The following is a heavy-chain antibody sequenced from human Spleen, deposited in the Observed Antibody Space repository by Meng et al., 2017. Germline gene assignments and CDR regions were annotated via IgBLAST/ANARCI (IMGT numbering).Heavy chain of an antibody. J-gene: IGHJ3*02. Sequence: SVKVSCKASGGTFSSYAISWVRQAPGQGLEWMGGIIPIFGTANYAQKVQGRVTITADESTSTAYMELSSLRSEDTAVYYCARALEGTIRVETDAFDIWGQGTMVTVSS. V-gene: IGHV1-69*13. CDR2: IIPIFGTA. CDR1: GGTFSSYA. CDR3: ARALEGTIRVETDAFDI. D-gene: IGHD1-1*01.